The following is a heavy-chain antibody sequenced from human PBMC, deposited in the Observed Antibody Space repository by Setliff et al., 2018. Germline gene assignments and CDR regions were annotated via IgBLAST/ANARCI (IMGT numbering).Heavy chain of an antibody. V-gene: IGHV1-18*01. J-gene: IGHJ4*02. Sequence: ASVKVSCKASGYTFSESIVIWVRQAPGQGLEWMGWIGVYTDRTSSAQKFQDRLTMMTEKSTNMAYMELRGLTSNDTAVYYCLRLVRYCSRTTCQRTLGDEVWGQGTLVTVSS. CDR2: IGVYTDRT. CDR3: LRLVRYCSRTTCQRTLGDEV. CDR1: GYTFSESI. D-gene: IGHD2-8*01.